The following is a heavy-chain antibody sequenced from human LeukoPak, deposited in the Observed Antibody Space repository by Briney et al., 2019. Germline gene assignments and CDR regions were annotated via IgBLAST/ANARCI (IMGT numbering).Heavy chain of an antibody. J-gene: IGHJ6*02. Sequence: GGSLRLSCAASGFTFDDYAMHWVRQAPGKGLEWVSGISWNSGSIGYADSVKGRFTISRDNAKNSLYLQMNSLRAEDTAVYYCARSRAYYYGMDVWGQGTTVTVSS. D-gene: IGHD3-10*01. V-gene: IGHV3-9*01. CDR3: ARSRAYYYGMDV. CDR2: ISWNSGSI. CDR1: GFTFDDYA.